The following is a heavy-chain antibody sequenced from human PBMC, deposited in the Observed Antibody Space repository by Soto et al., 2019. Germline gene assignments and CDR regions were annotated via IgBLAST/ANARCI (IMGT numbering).Heavy chain of an antibody. CDR1: GFSFSNYN. V-gene: IGHV3-21*01. Sequence: EVQLVESGGGLVKPGGSLRLSCAASGFSFSNYNMNWVRQAPGKGLEWVSSISSSSSYIYYADSVKGRFTISRDNANNSLYLQMNSLRAEDTAVYYCARDLMTTVTTVDYWGQGTLVTVSS. CDR2: ISSSSSYI. D-gene: IGHD4-17*01. J-gene: IGHJ4*02. CDR3: ARDLMTTVTTVDY.